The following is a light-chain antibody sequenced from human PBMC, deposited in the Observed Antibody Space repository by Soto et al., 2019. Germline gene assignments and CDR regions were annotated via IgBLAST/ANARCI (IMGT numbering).Light chain of an antibody. V-gene: IGKV3-20*01. J-gene: IGKJ2*01. CDR2: GAS. CDR3: QQYGGAPYT. Sequence: EIVLTQSPGTLSLSPGERATLSCRASQSVSNDYLAWYQQKPGQAPSLLIYGASHRATGIPDRFSGTGSGTDFTLTISTLEPEDFAVYYCQQYGGAPYTFGQGTKLDIK. CDR1: QSVSNDY.